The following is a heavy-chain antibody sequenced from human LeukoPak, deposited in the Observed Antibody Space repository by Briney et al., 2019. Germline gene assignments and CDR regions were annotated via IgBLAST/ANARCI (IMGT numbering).Heavy chain of an antibody. V-gene: IGHV3-33*05. Sequence: GGSLRLSCAASGFIFSTYGMHWVRQAPDKGLEWVAVISYDGSNKYYADSVKGRFTISRDNSKNTLYLQMNSLRAEDTAVYYCAKVVEDIAAAGTFDYWGQGTLVTVSS. CDR3: AKVVEDIAAAGTFDY. CDR2: ISYDGSNK. D-gene: IGHD6-13*01. J-gene: IGHJ4*02. CDR1: GFIFSTYG.